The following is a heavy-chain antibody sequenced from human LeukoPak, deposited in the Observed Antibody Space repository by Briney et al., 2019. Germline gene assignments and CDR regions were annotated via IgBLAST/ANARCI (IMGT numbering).Heavy chain of an antibody. CDR1: GYSISSGYY. V-gene: IGHV4-38-2*01. J-gene: IGHJ4*02. CDR3: ARLIYYGSGSEFDY. CDR2: IYHSGST. D-gene: IGHD3-10*01. Sequence: PSETLSLTCAVSGYSISSGYYWGWIRQPPGKGLEWIGSIYHSGSTHYNPSLKSRVTISVDTSKNQFSLKLSSVTAADTAVYYCARLIYYGSGSEFDYWGQGTLVTVSS.